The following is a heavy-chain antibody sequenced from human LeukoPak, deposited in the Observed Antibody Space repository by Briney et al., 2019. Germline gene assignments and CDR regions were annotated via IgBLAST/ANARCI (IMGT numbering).Heavy chain of an antibody. J-gene: IGHJ6*02. CDR1: GASITTYY. Sequence: PSETLSLTCTVSGASITTYYWSWIRQPAGKGLEWIGRIYTSGSTTYNPSLQSRATMSLHTSKNQFSLKLSSVTAADTAVYYCARDRVESSGYYYYYGIDVWGQGTTVTVSS. CDR3: ARDRVESSGYYYYYGIDV. CDR2: IYTSGST. D-gene: IGHD3-22*01. V-gene: IGHV4-4*07.